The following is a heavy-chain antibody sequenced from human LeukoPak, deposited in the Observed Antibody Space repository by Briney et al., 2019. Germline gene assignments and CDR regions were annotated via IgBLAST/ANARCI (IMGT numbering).Heavy chain of an antibody. D-gene: IGHD6-19*01. CDR3: ARGHSSGSFRFDY. J-gene: IGHJ4*02. Sequence: GGSLRLSCAASGFTFSSYAMSWVRQAPGKGLEWVAVISYDGSNKYYADSVKGRFTISRDNSKNTLYLQMNSLRAEDTAVYYCARGHSSGSFRFDYWGQGTLVTVSS. CDR1: GFTFSSYA. V-gene: IGHV3-30-3*01. CDR2: ISYDGSNK.